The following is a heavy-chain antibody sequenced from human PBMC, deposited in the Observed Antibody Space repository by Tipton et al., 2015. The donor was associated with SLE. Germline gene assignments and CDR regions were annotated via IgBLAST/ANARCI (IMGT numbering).Heavy chain of an antibody. D-gene: IGHD2-8*02. CDR3: ARDVGGYNTGWFPYYFDY. V-gene: IGHV4-59*02. J-gene: IGHJ4*02. CDR1: GDSVTSSY. Sequence: TLSLTCTVSGDSVTSSYWSWIRQTPGSGLEWIAYIYHVGSTNFNPSLRSRLSISIDTSKNQFSLNLTSVTPADTAVYYCARDVGGYNTGWFPYYFDYWGQGTLVTVSS. CDR2: IYHVGST.